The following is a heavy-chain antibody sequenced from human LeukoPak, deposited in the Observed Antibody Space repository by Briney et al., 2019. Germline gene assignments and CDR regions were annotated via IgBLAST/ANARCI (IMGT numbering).Heavy chain of an antibody. D-gene: IGHD6-19*01. J-gene: IGHJ4*02. CDR3: ARGKYSSGWYGDCDY. V-gene: IGHV1-2*06. CDR1: GYTFTGYY. Sequence: ASVKVSCKASGYTFTGYYMHWVRQAPGQGLEWMGRINPNSGGTNYAQKFQGRVTMTRDTSISTAYMELSRLRSDDTAVYYCARGKYSSGWYGDCDYWGQGTLVTVSS. CDR2: INPNSGGT.